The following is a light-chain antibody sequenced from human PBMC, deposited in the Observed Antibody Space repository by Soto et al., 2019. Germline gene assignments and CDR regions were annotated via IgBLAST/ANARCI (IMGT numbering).Light chain of an antibody. CDR2: YDD. J-gene: IGLJ2*01. CDR1: TSNIGNNA. V-gene: IGLV1-36*01. CDR3: AAWDDSLNGVI. Sequence: QSVLTQPPSVSGAPRQTVTISCIGSTSNIGNNAVNWYQQLPGKAPKLLIYYDDLLPSGVSDRFSGSKSGSSASLAIIGLQSGDEADYFCAAWDDSLNGVIFGGGTKLTVL.